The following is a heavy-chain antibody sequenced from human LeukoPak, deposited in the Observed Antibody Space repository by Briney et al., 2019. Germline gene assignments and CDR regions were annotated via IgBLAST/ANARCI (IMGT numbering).Heavy chain of an antibody. V-gene: IGHV3-7*01. J-gene: IGHJ4*02. CDR3: TSAHYGEYEGFANLNL. Sequence: GGSLRLSCAASGFTFSSYWMSWVRQAPGKGLEWVANIKQDGSEKYYVDSVKGRFTISRDNAKNSLFLQMNSLRADDTAVYYCTSAHYGEYEGFANLNLWGQGTLVTVSS. CDR2: IKQDGSEK. D-gene: IGHD4-17*01. CDR1: GFTFSSYW.